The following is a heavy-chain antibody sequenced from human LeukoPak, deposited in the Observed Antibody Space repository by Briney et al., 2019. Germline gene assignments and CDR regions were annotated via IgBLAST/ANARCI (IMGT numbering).Heavy chain of an antibody. J-gene: IGHJ3*02. Sequence: GGSLRLSCAASGLTVSSNYMTWVRQAPGKGLEWVSVIYSGGTTYYADSVRGRFTISRDNSKNTLYLQMNSLRAEDTAVYYCARELSYGAFDIWGQGTMVTVSS. V-gene: IGHV3-53*01. CDR1: GLTVSSNY. CDR2: IYSGGTT. D-gene: IGHD5-18*01. CDR3: ARELSYGAFDI.